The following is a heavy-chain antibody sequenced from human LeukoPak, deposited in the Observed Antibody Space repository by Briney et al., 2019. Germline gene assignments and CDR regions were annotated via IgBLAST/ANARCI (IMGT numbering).Heavy chain of an antibody. Sequence: GGSLRLSCAASGFTFSSYSMSWVRQAPGKGLEWVSTVSGSGDSTYYADSVKGRFTISRDNSKNTLYLQMNSLRAEDTAVYYCAKPPPDSSSWLFDFWGQGTLVTVSS. CDR1: GFTFSSYS. V-gene: IGHV3-23*01. J-gene: IGHJ4*02. CDR2: VSGSGDST. D-gene: IGHD6-13*01. CDR3: AKPPPDSSSWLFDF.